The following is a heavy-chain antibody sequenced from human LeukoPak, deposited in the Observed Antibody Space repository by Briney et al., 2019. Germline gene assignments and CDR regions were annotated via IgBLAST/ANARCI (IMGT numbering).Heavy chain of an antibody. V-gene: IGHV3-53*01. CDR1: GFTFSSKY. CDR2: IYRGGNT. CDR3: ATFSYAGNAGGSAGS. D-gene: IGHD4-23*01. J-gene: IGHJ5*02. Sequence: GGSLRLSCAASGFTFSSKYMTWVRQAPGKGLEWVSVIYRGGNTYYADSVKGRFSISRDNSKNKVFLQMNSLRAEDTTVYYCATFSYAGNAGGSAGSWGQGTLVTVSS.